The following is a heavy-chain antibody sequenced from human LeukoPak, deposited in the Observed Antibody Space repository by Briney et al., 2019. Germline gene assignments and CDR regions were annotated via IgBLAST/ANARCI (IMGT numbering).Heavy chain of an antibody. Sequence: GGSLRLSCAASGFTFSGYSMNWVRQAPGKGLEWVSSISSSSSYIYYADSVKGRFTISRDNAKNSLYLQMNSLRAEDTAVYYCARYPVDTAMVPFYYYYMDVWGKGTTVTVSS. V-gene: IGHV3-21*01. CDR2: ISSSSSYI. J-gene: IGHJ6*03. CDR1: GFTFSGYS. D-gene: IGHD5-18*01. CDR3: ARYPVDTAMVPFYYYYMDV.